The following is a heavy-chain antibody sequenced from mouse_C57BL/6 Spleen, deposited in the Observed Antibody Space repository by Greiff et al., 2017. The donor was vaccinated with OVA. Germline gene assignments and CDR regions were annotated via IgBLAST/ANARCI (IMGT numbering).Heavy chain of an antibody. CDR2: IDPSDSYT. V-gene: IGHV1-50*01. CDR1: GYTFTSYW. Sequence: QVQLQQSGAELVKPGASVKLSCKASGYTFTSYWMQWVKQRPGQGLEWIGEIDPSDSYTNYNQKFKGKATLTVDTSSSTAYMQLSSLTSEDSAVYYCARGGSGYGPYWGQGTLVTVSA. D-gene: IGHD3-2*02. J-gene: IGHJ3*01. CDR3: ARGGSGYGPY.